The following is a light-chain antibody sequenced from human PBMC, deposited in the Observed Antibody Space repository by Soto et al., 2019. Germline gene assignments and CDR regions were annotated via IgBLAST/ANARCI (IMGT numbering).Light chain of an antibody. CDR3: QQRSNWPSSIT. J-gene: IGKJ5*01. CDR1: HNLYNNY. V-gene: IGKV3D-20*02. Sequence: IVLTQSPGTLSLSPGERATLSFRSSHNLYNNYLAWYQQKPGQAPRVLIYGASTRAAGIPDRFSGSGSGTDFTLTISRLEPEDFAVYYCQQRSNWPSSITFGQGTRLEI. CDR2: GAS.